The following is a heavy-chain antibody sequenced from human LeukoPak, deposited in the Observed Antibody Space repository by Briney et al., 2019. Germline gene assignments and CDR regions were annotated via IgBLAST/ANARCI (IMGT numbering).Heavy chain of an antibody. CDR3: ARGGYSYGGTFY. V-gene: IGHV3-21*01. CDR2: ISSSSSYI. CDR1: GFTFSSYS. D-gene: IGHD5-18*01. J-gene: IGHJ4*02. Sequence: GGSLRLSCAASGFTFSSYSMNWVRQAPGKGLEWVSSISSSSSYIYYADSVKGRFTISRDNAKNSLYLQMNSLRAEDTAVYYCARGGYSYGGTFYWGQGTLVTVSP.